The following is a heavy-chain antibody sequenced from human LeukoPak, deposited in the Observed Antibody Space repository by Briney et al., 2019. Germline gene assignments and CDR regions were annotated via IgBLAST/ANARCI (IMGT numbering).Heavy chain of an antibody. CDR3: ARAKPKNMVRGLIMRRESRYYFDY. D-gene: IGHD3-10*01. Sequence: GGSLRLSCAASGFTFSTSAMHWVRQAPGKGREWVAVISYDGSSKYYADSVKGRFTISRDNSKSTLYIQMNSLRAEDTAVYYCARAKPKNMVRGLIMRRESRYYFDYWGQGTLVTVSS. CDR2: ISYDGSSK. V-gene: IGHV3-30*14. J-gene: IGHJ4*02. CDR1: GFTFSTSA.